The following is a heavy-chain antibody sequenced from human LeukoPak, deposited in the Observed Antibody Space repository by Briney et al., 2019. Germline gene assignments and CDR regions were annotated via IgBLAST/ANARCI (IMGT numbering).Heavy chain of an antibody. CDR3: ARHPSGSSFDY. J-gene: IGHJ4*02. D-gene: IGHD1-26*01. V-gene: IGHV4-39*01. CDR2: IHYTGST. CDR1: GGSIRSSSYY. Sequence: SETLSLTCSVSGGSIRSSSYYWGWIRQPPGKGLEWIGTIHYTGSTYYTPSLKCRVTVSVDTSNNQFSLKVSSVTAADTAVYYCARHPSGSSFDYWGQGTLVAVSS.